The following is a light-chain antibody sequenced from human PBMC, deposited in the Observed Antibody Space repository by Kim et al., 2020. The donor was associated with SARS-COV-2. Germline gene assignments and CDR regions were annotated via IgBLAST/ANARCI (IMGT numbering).Light chain of an antibody. CDR2: GAS. V-gene: IGKV3-15*01. CDR3: QQYNNWPET. J-gene: IGKJ1*01. CDR1: QGVHRY. Sequence: SPGETATLSCRAGQGVHRYSAWYQQKPGQAPRLLIYGASTRATGIPARFSGSGSGTDFTLTISSLQSEDFAVYYCQQYNNWPETFGQGTKVEIK.